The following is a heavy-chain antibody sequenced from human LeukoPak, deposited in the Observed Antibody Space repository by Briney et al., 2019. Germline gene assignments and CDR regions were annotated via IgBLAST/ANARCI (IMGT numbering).Heavy chain of an antibody. D-gene: IGHD6-19*01. Sequence: GSLRLSCAASGFTFSSYWMSWVRQAPGKGLEWIGSIYYSGSTYYNPSLKSRVSISVDTSKNQFSLKVTSVTAADTAVYYCARIPPVAVAGPSDYWGQGTLVTVSS. CDR2: IYYSGST. J-gene: IGHJ4*02. V-gene: IGHV4-39*01. CDR3: ARIPPVAVAGPSDY. CDR1: GFTFSSYW.